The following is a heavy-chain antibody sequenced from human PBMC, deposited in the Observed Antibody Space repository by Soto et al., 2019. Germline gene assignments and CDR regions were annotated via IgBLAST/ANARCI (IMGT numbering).Heavy chain of an antibody. J-gene: IGHJ4*02. CDR1: GYTFHNYG. D-gene: IGHD4-17*01. CDR2: ISAYHYNT. CDR3: ARKTMTTEDY. Sequence: ASVKVSCKASGYTFHNYGVSWVRQAPGQGLEWMGRISAYHYNTHYAQNFEGRVTMTTDTXTSTAYMELRSLRSDDTAVYYCARKTMTTEDYWGQGTLVTVSS. V-gene: IGHV1-18*01.